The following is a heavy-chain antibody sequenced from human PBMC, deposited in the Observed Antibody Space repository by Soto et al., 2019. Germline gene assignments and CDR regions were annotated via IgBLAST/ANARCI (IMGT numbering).Heavy chain of an antibody. CDR3: ARLYYYGSGSYYKSPYYFDY. J-gene: IGHJ4*02. CDR2: IYYSGST. D-gene: IGHD3-10*01. V-gene: IGHV4-39*01. CDR1: GGSISSSSYY. Sequence: SETLSLTCTVSGGSISSSSYYWGWIRQPPGKGLEWIGSIYYSGSTYYNPSLKSRVTISVDTSKNQFSLKLSSVTAADTAVYYCARLYYYGSGSYYKSPYYFDYWGQGTLVTVSS.